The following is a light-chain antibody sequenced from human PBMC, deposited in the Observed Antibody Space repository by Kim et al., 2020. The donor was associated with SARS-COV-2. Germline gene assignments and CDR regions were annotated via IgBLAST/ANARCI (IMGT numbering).Light chain of an antibody. Sequence: KTVTISCTGSSSSIASNYVQWYQQRPGSTPTTVIYEDNQRPSGVPDRFSGSIDSSSNSASLTISGLKTEDEADYYCQSYDSSTNWVFGGGTKLTVL. CDR3: QSYDSSTNWV. J-gene: IGLJ3*02. CDR1: SSSIASNY. V-gene: IGLV6-57*02. CDR2: EDN.